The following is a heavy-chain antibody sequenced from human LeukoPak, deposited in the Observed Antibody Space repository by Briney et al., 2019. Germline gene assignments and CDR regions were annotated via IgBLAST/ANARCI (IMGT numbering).Heavy chain of an antibody. CDR2: IYSGGTT. CDR3: ARVVVTYYFDC. Sequence: GGSLRLSCVVSGFTVSSNYMSWVRQAPGKGLEWVSIIYSGGTTYYADSVKGRFTISRDNSKNTVYLQMNGLRVDDTAVYYCARVVVTYYFDCWGRGTLVTVSS. J-gene: IGHJ4*02. D-gene: IGHD2-21*02. CDR1: GFTVSSNY. V-gene: IGHV3-66*01.